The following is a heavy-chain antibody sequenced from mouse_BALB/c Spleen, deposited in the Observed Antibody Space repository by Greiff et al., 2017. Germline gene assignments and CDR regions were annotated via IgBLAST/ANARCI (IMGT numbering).Heavy chain of an antibody. D-gene: IGHD1-1*01. CDR2: ISDGGSYT. J-gene: IGHJ2*01. Sequence: EVHLVESGGGLVKPGGSLKLSCAASGFTFSDYYMYWVRQTPEKRLEWVATISDGGSYTYYPDSVKGRFTISRDNAKNNLYLQMSSLKSEDTAMYYCARKGYYGSSLDYWGQGTTLTVSS. V-gene: IGHV5-4*02. CDR3: ARKGYYGSSLDY. CDR1: GFTFSDYY.